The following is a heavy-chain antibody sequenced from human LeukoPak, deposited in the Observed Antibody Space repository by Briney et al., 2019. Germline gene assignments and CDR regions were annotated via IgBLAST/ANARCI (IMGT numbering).Heavy chain of an antibody. CDR1: GFTFSSYW. Sequence: PGGSLRLSCAASGFTFSSYWMSWVRQAPGEGLEWVSSISSSSSYIYYADSVKGRFTISRDNAKNSLYLQMNSLRAEDTAVYYCARDRSRGGTDAFDIWGQGTMVTVSS. CDR2: ISSSSSYI. V-gene: IGHV3-21*01. CDR3: ARDRSRGGTDAFDI. J-gene: IGHJ3*02. D-gene: IGHD1-1*01.